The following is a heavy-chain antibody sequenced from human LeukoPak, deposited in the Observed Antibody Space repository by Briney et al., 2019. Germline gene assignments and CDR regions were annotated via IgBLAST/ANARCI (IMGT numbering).Heavy chain of an antibody. V-gene: IGHV3-64D*06. Sequence: GGSLRLSCSVSGFTFSTYVMHWVRQAPGKGLEYVSAISSNGHNTYYADSVKGRFTISRDNSKNTLYLQMSSLRADDTAVYYCVRGTGYWGQGTLVTVSS. CDR1: GFTFSTYV. CDR3: VRGTGY. CDR2: ISSNGHNT. J-gene: IGHJ4*02.